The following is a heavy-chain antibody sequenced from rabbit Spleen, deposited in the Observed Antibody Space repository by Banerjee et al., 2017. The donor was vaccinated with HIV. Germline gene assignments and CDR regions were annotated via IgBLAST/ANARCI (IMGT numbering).Heavy chain of an antibody. D-gene: IGHD4-2*01. CDR1: GFSFSSSYY. CDR3: AGVTVSIFPSKGMAP. CDR2: IAGSSSGFT. V-gene: IGHV1S40*01. J-gene: IGHJ6*02. Sequence: QSLEESGGDLVQPGASLTLTCTASGFSFSSSYYMCWVRQAPGKGLEWISCIAGSSSGFTYSGPWAKGQSPCPKPSPTTVTLQMTSLTVAAPAPYFFAGVTVSIFPSKGMAPWGRGPSSPS.